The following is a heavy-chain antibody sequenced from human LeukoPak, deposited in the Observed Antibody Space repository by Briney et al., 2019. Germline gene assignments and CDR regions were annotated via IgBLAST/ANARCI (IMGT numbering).Heavy chain of an antibody. CDR1: GFTFSSYE. J-gene: IGHJ4*02. Sequence: GGSLRLSCAASGFTFSSYEMNWVRQAPGKGLEWVSYISRSGSTISYADSVKGRFTISRDNAKTSLYLQMNSLRAEDTAVYYCAKDIATAGHSAIDYWGQGTLVTVSS. CDR3: AKDIATAGHSAIDY. V-gene: IGHV3-48*03. D-gene: IGHD6-13*01. CDR2: ISRSGSTI.